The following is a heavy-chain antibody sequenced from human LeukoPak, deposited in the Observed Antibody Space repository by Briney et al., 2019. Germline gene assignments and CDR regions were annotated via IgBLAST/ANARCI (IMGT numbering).Heavy chain of an antibody. CDR2: IYSSGST. CDR3: ARFVLNRSAAGTAKDKSESFDY. D-gene: IGHD6-13*01. CDR1: GGSISSYY. J-gene: IGHJ4*02. Sequence: SETLSLTCTVSGGSISSYYWSWIRQPAGKGLEWIGRIYSSGSTNYNPSLKSRVTMSVDTSKNQFSLKLSSVTAADTAVYYCARFVLNRSAAGTAKDKSESFDYWGQGTLVTVSS. V-gene: IGHV4-4*07.